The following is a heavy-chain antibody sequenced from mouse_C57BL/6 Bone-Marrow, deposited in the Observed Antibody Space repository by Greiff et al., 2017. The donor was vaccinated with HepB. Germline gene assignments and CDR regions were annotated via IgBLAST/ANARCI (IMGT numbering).Heavy chain of an antibody. CDR3: ARGGRFAY. V-gene: IGHV1-81*01. CDR2: IYPRSGNN. Sequence: VQLQQSGAELARPGASVKLSCKASGYTFTSYGISWVKQRTGQGLEWIGEIYPRSGNNYYNEKFKGKATLTADKSSSIAYMELRRLTSEDSAVYFCARGGRFAYWGQGTLVTVSA. J-gene: IGHJ3*01. CDR1: GYTFTSYG. D-gene: IGHD3-3*01.